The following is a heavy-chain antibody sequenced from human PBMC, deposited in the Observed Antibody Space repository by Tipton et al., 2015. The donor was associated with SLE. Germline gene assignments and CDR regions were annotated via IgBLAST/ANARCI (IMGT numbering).Heavy chain of an antibody. V-gene: IGHV4-38-2*02. CDR3: ARDGPYYDFWSGMGAFDI. CDR2: IYHSGST. CDR1: GYSISSGYY. Sequence: TLSLTCTVSGYSISSGYYWGWIRQPPGKGLEWIGSIYHSGSTYYNPSLKSRVTMSVDTSKNHFSLKLCSVTAADTAVYYCARDGPYYDFWSGMGAFDIWGQGTMVTVSS. D-gene: IGHD3-3*01. J-gene: IGHJ3*02.